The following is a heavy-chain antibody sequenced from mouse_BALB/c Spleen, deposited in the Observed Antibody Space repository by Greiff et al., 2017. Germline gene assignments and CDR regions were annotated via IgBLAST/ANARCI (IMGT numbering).Heavy chain of an antibody. D-gene: IGHD1-1*01. CDR3: TRDYSFAY. V-gene: IGHV6-6*02. J-gene: IGHJ3*01. CDR2: IRLKSNNYAT. Sequence: LQQSGGGLVQPGGSMKLSCVASGFTFSNYWMNWVRQSPEKGLEWVAEIRLKSNNYATHYAESVKGRFTISRDDSKSSVYLQMNNLRAEDTGIYYCTRDYSFAYWGQGTLVTVSA. CDR1: GFTFSNYW.